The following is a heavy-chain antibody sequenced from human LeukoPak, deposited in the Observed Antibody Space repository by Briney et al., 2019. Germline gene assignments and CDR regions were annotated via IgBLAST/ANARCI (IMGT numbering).Heavy chain of an antibody. CDR1: GFIFTNYE. CDR3: AKVAKYYYGSETYYFFEH. J-gene: IGHJ4*02. CDR2: ISSSGSTI. Sequence: GGSLRLSCAASGFIFTNYEINWVRQAPGKGLEWVSYISSSGSTIYYADSVKGRFTISRDNAKNSLYLQMNSLRVEDTAVYYCAKVAKYYYGSETYYFFEHWGQGTPVTASS. D-gene: IGHD3-10*01. V-gene: IGHV3-48*03.